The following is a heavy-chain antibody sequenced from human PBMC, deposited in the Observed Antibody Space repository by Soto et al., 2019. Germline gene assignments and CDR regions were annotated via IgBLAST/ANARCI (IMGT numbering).Heavy chain of an antibody. CDR3: AKGGYDSSGWYSMGPYFDY. CDR1: GFNFDDYA. Sequence: EVQLVESGGGLVQPGRSLRLSCAASGFNFDDYAMNWVRQAPGKSVEGLSGISWNTGSIGYADSVKGRFTISRDNAKNSLYLQMNSLRAEDTALYYCAKGGYDSSGWYSMGPYFDYWGQGTLVIGSS. CDR2: ISWNTGSI. V-gene: IGHV3-9*01. D-gene: IGHD6-19*01. J-gene: IGHJ4*02.